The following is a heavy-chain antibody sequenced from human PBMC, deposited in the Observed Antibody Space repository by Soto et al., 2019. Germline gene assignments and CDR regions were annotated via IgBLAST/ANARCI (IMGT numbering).Heavy chain of an antibody. D-gene: IGHD2-15*01. CDR3: ARRRDAADH. V-gene: IGHV4-59*08. Sequence: QVQLQESGPGLVKPSETLSLTCTVSGGSISGYYWSWIRQPPGKGLEWIGYIYYSGSTNYNPSLTSRVTISVDTPKNQFSLKLSSVTAADTAVYYCARRRDAADHWGQGTLVTVSS. CDR2: IYYSGST. J-gene: IGHJ4*02. CDR1: GGSISGYY.